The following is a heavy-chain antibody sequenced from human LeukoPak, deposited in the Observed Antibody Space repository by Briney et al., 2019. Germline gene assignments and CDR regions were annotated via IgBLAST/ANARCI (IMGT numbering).Heavy chain of an antibody. CDR2: ISHTGGT. D-gene: IGHD4-11*01. Sequence: PSETLSLTCAVYGGSFSGYYWTLIRQTPGKGLEWIGEISHTGGTNYNPSLKSRITISVDSSKQQFSLKMTSVTPADTGVYYFARVPDITTRPCDSWGPGTLVIVSS. CDR3: ARVPDITTRPCDS. CDR1: GGSFSGYY. J-gene: IGHJ4*02. V-gene: IGHV4-34*01.